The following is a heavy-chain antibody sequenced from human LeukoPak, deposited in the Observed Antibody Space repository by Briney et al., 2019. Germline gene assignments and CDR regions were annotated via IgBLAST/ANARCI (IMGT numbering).Heavy chain of an antibody. V-gene: IGHV1-69*05. CDR1: GGTFSSYA. CDR3: ARKLYDSSGYYREYYFDY. CDR2: IIHILGTA. Sequence: SVKVSCKASGGTFSSYAISWVRPAPGQGLEWMGSIIHILGTANQAQKFQGRVTITTDEYTITASMDLSSLPSEDTAVYYCARKLYDSSGYYREYYFDYWGQGTLVTVSS. J-gene: IGHJ4*02. D-gene: IGHD3-22*01.